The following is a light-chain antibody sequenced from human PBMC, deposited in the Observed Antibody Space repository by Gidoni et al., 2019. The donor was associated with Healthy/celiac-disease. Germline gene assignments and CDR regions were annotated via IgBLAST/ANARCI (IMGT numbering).Light chain of an antibody. CDR1: SSNIGAGYD. CDR2: GNS. V-gene: IGLV1-40*01. CDR3: QSYDSSLSVV. Sequence: QSVLTQPPSVSGAPGQRVTISCTGSSSNIGAGYDVHWYQQLPGTAPTLLISGNSNRPSGVPDRFSGSKSGTSASLAITGLLAEDEADYYCQSYDSSLSVVFGGWTKLTVL. J-gene: IGLJ2*01.